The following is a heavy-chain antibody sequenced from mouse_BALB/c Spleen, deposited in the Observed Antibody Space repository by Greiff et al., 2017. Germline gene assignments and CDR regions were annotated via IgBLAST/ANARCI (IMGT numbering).Heavy chain of an antibody. CDR2: INPYNDGT. Sequence: VQLKHSGPELVKPGASVKMSCKASGYTFTSYVMHWVKQKPGQGLEWIGYINPYNDGTKYNEKFKGKATLTSDKSSSTAYMELSSLTSEDSAVYYCARSRYGNYERAMDYWGQGTSVTVSS. V-gene: IGHV1-14*01. CDR3: ARSRYGNYERAMDY. CDR1: GYTFTSYV. J-gene: IGHJ4*01. D-gene: IGHD2-1*01.